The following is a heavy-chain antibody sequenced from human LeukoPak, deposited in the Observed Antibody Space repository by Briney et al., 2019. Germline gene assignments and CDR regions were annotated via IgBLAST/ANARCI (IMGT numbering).Heavy chain of an antibody. CDR3: AGRVTGYSSGYVH. CDR1: GFTFSSHW. J-gene: IGHJ4*02. D-gene: IGHD5-18*01. CDR2: INQDGSEK. Sequence: GGSLRLSCAVSGFTFSSHWMSWVRQAPGTGLEWVANINQDGSEKHYVDSVKGRFTISRDNSENIVYLQMNNLRVEDTAVYYCAGRVTGYSSGYVHWGQGTLVTVSS. V-gene: IGHV3-7*03.